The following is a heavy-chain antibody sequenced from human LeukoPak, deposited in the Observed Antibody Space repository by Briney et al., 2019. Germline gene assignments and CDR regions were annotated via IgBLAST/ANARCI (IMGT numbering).Heavy chain of an antibody. CDR1: GFTFSNAW. J-gene: IGHJ4*01. CDR2: IKRKGDDGTI. D-gene: IGHD6-19*01. V-gene: IGHV3-15*01. CDR3: TAGAGRSDFGY. Sequence: KPGGPLRLSCAASGFTFSNAWMSWVRQAPGRGLEWVGRIKRKGDDGTIDYAAPVKGRLSISRDDSKRTLYLQMNSLKSEDTAVYYCTAGAGRSDFGYWGHGTPVSVSS.